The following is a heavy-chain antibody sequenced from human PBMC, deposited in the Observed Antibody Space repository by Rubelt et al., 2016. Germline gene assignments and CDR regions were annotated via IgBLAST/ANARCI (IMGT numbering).Heavy chain of an antibody. CDR2: INPNSGGT. V-gene: IGHV1-2*01. J-gene: IGHJ4*02. CDR3: ARDPPTVTTSGDY. Sequence: QVQLVQSGAEVKKPGASVKVSCKASGYTFTGYYVHWVRQAPGQGLEWMGWINPNSGGTNFETELQGSVTSTRDTSISTAYMELSRLRSDETDVYYWARDPPTVTTSGDYWGQGTLVTVSS. D-gene: IGHD4-17*01. CDR1: GYTFTGYY.